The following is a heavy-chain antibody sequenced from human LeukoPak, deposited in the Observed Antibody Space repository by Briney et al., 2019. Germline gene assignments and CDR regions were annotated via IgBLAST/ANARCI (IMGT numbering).Heavy chain of an antibody. J-gene: IGHJ6*03. V-gene: IGHV1-69*06. CDR2: IIPIFGTA. Sequence: GASVKVSCKASGGTFSGYAISWVRQAPGQGLEWMGGIIPIFGTANYAQKFQGRVTITADKSTSTAYMELSSLRSEDTAVYYCATGYSSSWTDYYYYYYMDVWGKGTTVTISS. CDR3: ATGYSSSWTDYYYYYYMDV. D-gene: IGHD6-13*01. CDR1: GGTFSGYA.